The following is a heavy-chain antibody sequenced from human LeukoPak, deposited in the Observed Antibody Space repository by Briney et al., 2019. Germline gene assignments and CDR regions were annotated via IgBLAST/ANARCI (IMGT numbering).Heavy chain of an antibody. CDR1: GGSFSGYY. D-gene: IGHD3-10*01. J-gene: IGHJ5*02. CDR2: ISSSGSTI. V-gene: IGHV3-11*01. Sequence: PSESLSLTCAVYGGSFSGYYWSWVRQAPGKGLEWVSYISSSGSTIYYADSVKGRFTISRDNAKNSLYLQMNSLRAEDTAVYYCASPMVRGSDRPPWFDPWGQGTLVTVSS. CDR3: ASPMVRGSDRPPWFDP.